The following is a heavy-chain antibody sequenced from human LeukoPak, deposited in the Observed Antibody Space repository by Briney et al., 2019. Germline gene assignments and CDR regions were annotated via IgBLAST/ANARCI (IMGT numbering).Heavy chain of an antibody. CDR3: ARGNYYDSSGYYSY. Sequence: SETLSLTCTVSGYSISSGYYWGCIRQPPGKGLEWIGSIDQSGSTYYNPSLKSRVTISVDTSKNQFSLKLSSVTAADTAVYYCARGNYYDSSGYYSYWGQGTLVTVSS. D-gene: IGHD3-22*01. J-gene: IGHJ4*02. CDR2: IDQSGST. V-gene: IGHV4-38-2*02. CDR1: GYSISSGYY.